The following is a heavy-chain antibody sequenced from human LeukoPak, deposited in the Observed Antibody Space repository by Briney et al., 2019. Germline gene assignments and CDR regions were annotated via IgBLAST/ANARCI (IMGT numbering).Heavy chain of an antibody. CDR3: AKSGGVRFDP. CDR1: GFTFSSSA. D-gene: IGHD3-16*01. V-gene: IGHV3-23*01. Sequence: GGSLRLSCAASGFTFSSSAMSWVRQTPGKGREWVSAISGRDGSTYYADSGKGRFNIARDNSKNTLYLQMNSLRAEDTAIYYCAKSGGVRFDPWGQGTLVTVSS. CDR2: ISGRDGST. J-gene: IGHJ5*02.